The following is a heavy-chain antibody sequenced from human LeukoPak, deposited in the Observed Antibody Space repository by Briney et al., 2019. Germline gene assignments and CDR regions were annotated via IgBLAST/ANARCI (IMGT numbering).Heavy chain of an antibody. CDR2: IYPGDSDT. D-gene: IGHD3-22*01. J-gene: IGHJ6*02. CDR1: GYSFTSYW. CDR3: ARPNYYDSSGYPYYYYYGMDV. V-gene: IGHV5-51*01. Sequence: GESLKISCKGSGYSFTSYWIVWVRQMPGKGLEWMGIIYPGDSDTRYSPSFQGQVTISADKSISTAYLQWSSLKASDTAMYYCARPNYYDSSGYPYYYYYGMDVWGQGTMVTVSS.